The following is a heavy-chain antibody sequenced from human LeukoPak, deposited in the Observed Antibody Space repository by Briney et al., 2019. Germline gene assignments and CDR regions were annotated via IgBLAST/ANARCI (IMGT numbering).Heavy chain of an antibody. D-gene: IGHD3-22*01. CDR1: GGSISSGGYY. V-gene: IGHV4-31*03. CDR3: ARVGITMIVADDAFDI. CDR2: IYYSGST. J-gene: IGHJ3*02. Sequence: SETLSLTCTVSGGSISSGGYYWSWIRQHPGKGLEWIGYIYYSGSTYYNPSLKTRVTISVDTSKNQFSLKLSSVTAADTAVYYCARVGITMIVADDAFDIWGQGTMVTVSS.